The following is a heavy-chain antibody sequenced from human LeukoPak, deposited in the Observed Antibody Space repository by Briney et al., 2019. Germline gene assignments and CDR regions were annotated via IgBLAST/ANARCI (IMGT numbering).Heavy chain of an antibody. CDR3: AKMPVSYSSGWSNFDY. CDR1: GFTFSSYA. CDR2: ISGSGGST. J-gene: IGHJ4*02. V-gene: IGHV3-23*01. D-gene: IGHD6-19*01. Sequence: PGGSLRLSCAASGFTFSSYAMSWVRQAPGKGLEWVSAISGSGGSTYYADSVKGRFTISRDNSKNTLYLQVNSLRAEDTALYYCAKMPVSYSSGWSNFDYWGQGTLVTVSS.